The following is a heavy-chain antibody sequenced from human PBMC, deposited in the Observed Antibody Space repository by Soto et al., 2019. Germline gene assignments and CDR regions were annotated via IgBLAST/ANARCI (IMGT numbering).Heavy chain of an antibody. Sequence: ASVKVSCKASGFTFTSSAVQWVRQARGQRLEWIGWIVVGSGNTNYAQKFQERVTITRDMSTSTAYMELSSLRSEDTAVYYCAAGVLAVPVTRHYYYYYGMDVWGQGTTVTVSS. CDR1: GFTFTSSA. CDR2: IVVGSGNT. V-gene: IGHV1-58*01. D-gene: IGHD4-4*01. CDR3: AAGVLAVPVTRHYYYYYGMDV. J-gene: IGHJ6*02.